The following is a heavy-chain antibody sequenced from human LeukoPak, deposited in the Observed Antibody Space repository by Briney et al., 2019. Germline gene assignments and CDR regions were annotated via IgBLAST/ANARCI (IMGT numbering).Heavy chain of an antibody. D-gene: IGHD3-9*01. CDR3: AKKGILTGLYYFDY. CDR2: ISGSGGST. J-gene: IGHJ4*02. CDR1: GFTFSSYA. Sequence: GGSLRLSCAASGFTFSSYAMSWVRQAPGKGLEWVSAISGSGGSTYYADSVKGRFTISRDNSRNTLYLQMNSLRAEDTAVYYCAKKGILTGLYYFDYWGQGTLVTVSS. V-gene: IGHV3-23*01.